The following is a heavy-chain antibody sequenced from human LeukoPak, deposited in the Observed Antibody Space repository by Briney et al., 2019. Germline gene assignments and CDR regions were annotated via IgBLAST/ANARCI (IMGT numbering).Heavy chain of an antibody. J-gene: IGHJ5*02. CDR1: GYTFTSYG. Sequence: ASVKVSCKASGYTFTSYGISWVRQAPGQGLEWMGWISAYNGNTNYAQKLQGRATMTTDTSTSTAYMELRSLRSDDTAVYYCARGIVVVVAAGRANPNWFDPWGQGTLVTVSS. D-gene: IGHD2-15*01. CDR2: ISAYNGNT. V-gene: IGHV1-18*01. CDR3: ARGIVVVVAAGRANPNWFDP.